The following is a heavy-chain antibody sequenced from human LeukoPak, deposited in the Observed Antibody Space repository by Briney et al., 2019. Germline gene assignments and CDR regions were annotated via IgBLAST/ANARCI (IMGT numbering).Heavy chain of an antibody. Sequence: ASVKVSCKASGYTFTSYYMHWVRPAPGQGLEWMGIINPSGGSTSYAQKFQGRVTMTRDTSTSTVYMELSSLRSEDTAVYYCARSLAVAGFDYWGQGTLVTVSS. J-gene: IGHJ4*02. CDR2: INPSGGST. CDR3: ARSLAVAGFDY. CDR1: GYTFTSYY. V-gene: IGHV1-46*01. D-gene: IGHD6-19*01.